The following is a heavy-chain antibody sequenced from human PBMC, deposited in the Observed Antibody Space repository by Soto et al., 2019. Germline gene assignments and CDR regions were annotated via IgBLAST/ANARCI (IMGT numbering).Heavy chain of an antibody. CDR2: IIPILGIA. Sequence: QVQLVQSGAEVKKPGSSVKVSCKASGGTFSSYTISWVRQAPGQGLEWMGRIIPILGIANYAQKFQGRVTINADKSTSTAYMELSSLRSEDTAVYYCARYCGGDCYKYFDLWGRGNLVTVSS. CDR3: ARYCGGDCYKYFDL. CDR1: GGTFSSYT. D-gene: IGHD2-21*02. V-gene: IGHV1-69*02. J-gene: IGHJ2*01.